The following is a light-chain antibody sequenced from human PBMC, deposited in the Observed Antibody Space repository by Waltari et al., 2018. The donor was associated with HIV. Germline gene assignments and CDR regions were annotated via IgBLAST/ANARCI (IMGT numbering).Light chain of an antibody. Sequence: SSELTQDPAVSVALGQTVRITCQGDSLRNYYASWYQQKPGQAPVLVIYGKNNRPSGIPDRFSGSSSGNTACLTITGTQAEDEADYYCNSRDSSGYHLVFGGGTRLTVL. J-gene: IGLJ3*02. CDR3: NSRDSSGYHLV. V-gene: IGLV3-19*01. CDR1: SLRNYY. CDR2: GKN.